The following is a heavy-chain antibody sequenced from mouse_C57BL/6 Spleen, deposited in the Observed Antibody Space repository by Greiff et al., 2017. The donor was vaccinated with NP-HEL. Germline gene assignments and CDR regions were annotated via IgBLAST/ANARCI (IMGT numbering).Heavy chain of an antibody. V-gene: IGHV14-2*01. CDR2: IDPEDGET. Sequence: VQLQQSGAELVKPGASVKLSCTASGFNIKDYYMHWVKQRTEQGLEWIGRIDPEDGETKYAPKFQGTATITADTSYHTSYLQLSSLTSEDTAVYYCARGEIYYGNYQGYFDYWGQGTTLTVSS. CDR3: ARGEIYYGNYQGYFDY. J-gene: IGHJ2*01. D-gene: IGHD2-1*01. CDR1: GFNIKDYY.